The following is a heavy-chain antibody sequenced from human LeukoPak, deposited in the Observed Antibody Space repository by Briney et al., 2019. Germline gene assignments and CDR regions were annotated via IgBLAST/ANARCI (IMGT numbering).Heavy chain of an antibody. CDR1: GYTFISYD. D-gene: IGHD1-26*01. Sequence: GASVKVSCQASGYTFISYDINWVRQATGQGLEWMGWMNPNTGNTGYGQKFQGRVTITRNTSISTVYMELSSVRSEDTAVYYCAREVVGATHPNFDYWGQGTLVTVSS. CDR2: MNPNTGNT. J-gene: IGHJ4*02. V-gene: IGHV1-8*03. CDR3: AREVVGATHPNFDY.